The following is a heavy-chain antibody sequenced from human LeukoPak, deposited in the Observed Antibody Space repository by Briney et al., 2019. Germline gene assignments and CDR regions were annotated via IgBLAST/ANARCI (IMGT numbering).Heavy chain of an antibody. CDR2: IYYTGST. J-gene: IGHJ4*02. Sequence: SETLSLTCTVSGGAISTHYWSWIRQPPGKGLEYIAYIYYTGSTDYNPSPKSRVRISVDTSNNQFSLELHSVTAADKAVYYCARGRYGGGWYDYWGQGTLVTVSS. CDR1: GGAISTHY. V-gene: IGHV4-59*11. CDR3: ARGRYGGGWYDY. D-gene: IGHD6-19*01.